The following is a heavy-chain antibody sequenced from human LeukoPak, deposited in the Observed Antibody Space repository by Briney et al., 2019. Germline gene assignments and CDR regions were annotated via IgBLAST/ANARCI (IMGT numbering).Heavy chain of an antibody. CDR1: GGSISSGGYY. J-gene: IGHJ4*02. V-gene: IGHV4-31*03. CDR2: IYYSGST. D-gene: IGHD3-10*01. Sequence: SETLSLTCTVSGGSISSGGYYWSWLRQHPGKGLEWIGYIYYSGSTYYNPSLKSRVTISVDTSKNQFSLKLSSVTAADTAVYYCARIWFGESYYFDYWGQGTLVTVSS. CDR3: ARIWFGESYYFDY.